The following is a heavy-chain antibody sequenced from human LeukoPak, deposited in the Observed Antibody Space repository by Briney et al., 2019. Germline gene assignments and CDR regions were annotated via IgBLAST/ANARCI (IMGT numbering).Heavy chain of an antibody. Sequence: PGGSLRLSCAASGFTFSSYAMSWVRQAPGKGLEWVSAISGSGGSTYYADSVKGRFTISRDNSKNTLYLQMNSLRAEDPAVYYCAKDWEDYGDSDYWGQGTLVTVSS. D-gene: IGHD4-17*01. CDR1: GFTFSSYA. V-gene: IGHV3-23*01. CDR3: AKDWEDYGDSDY. CDR2: ISGSGGST. J-gene: IGHJ4*02.